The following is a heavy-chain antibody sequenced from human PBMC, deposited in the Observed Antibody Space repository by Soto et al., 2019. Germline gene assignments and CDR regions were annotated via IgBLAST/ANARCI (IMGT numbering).Heavy chain of an antibody. CDR3: AKEATGSIWYFDL. Sequence: EVRLVETGGGLIQPGGSLRISCAASGFTVSSNFMNWVRQAPGKGLEWVSVIYSGGSTHYADSVKGRFTISRDNSKNTLYLQMNSLRAEDPAVYYCAKEATGSIWYFDLWGRGTLVTVSS. CDR1: GFTVSSNF. D-gene: IGHD5-12*01. CDR2: IYSGGST. V-gene: IGHV3-53*02. J-gene: IGHJ2*01.